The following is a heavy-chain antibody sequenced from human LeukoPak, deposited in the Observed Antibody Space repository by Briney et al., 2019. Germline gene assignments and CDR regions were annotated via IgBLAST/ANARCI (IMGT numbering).Heavy chain of an antibody. Sequence: SETLSLTCTVSGGSISSSHYYWGWIRQPPGKGLEWIGSIYYSGTTHYNPSLESRVTISVDTSKNQFSLKLSSVTAADTAVYYCARRRLSRTQYSSGWEHRISWFDPWGQGSLVTVSS. J-gene: IGHJ5*02. CDR1: GGSISSSHYY. CDR3: ARRRLSRTQYSSGWEHRISWFDP. CDR2: IYYSGTT. V-gene: IGHV4-39*07. D-gene: IGHD6-19*01.